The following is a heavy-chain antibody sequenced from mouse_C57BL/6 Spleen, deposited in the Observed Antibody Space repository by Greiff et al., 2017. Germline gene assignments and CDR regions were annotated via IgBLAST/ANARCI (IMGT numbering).Heavy chain of an antibody. J-gene: IGHJ4*01. Sequence: QVQLQQPGAELVRPGSSMKLSCKASGYTFTSYWMDWVKQRPGQGLEWIGNIYPSDSETHYNQKFKDKATLTVDKSSSTAYMQLSSLTSEDSAVYYCARYSITTVAMDYWGQGTSVTVSS. CDR1: GYTFTSYW. CDR2: IYPSDSET. D-gene: IGHD1-1*01. CDR3: ARYSITTVAMDY. V-gene: IGHV1-61*01.